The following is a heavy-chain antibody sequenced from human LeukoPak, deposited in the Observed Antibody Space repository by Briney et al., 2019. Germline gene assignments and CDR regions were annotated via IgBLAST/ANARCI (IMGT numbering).Heavy chain of an antibody. J-gene: IGHJ4*02. CDR1: GFTFSSYA. V-gene: IGHV3-23*01. CDR2: ISGSGGST. Sequence: QTGGSLRLSCAASGFTFSSYAMSWVRQAPGKGREWVSAISGSGGSTYYADSVKGRFTISRDNSKNTLYLQMISLRAEDTAVYYCARGPSGYHNTGGQGTLVTVSS. CDR3: ARGPSGYHNT. D-gene: IGHD5-12*01.